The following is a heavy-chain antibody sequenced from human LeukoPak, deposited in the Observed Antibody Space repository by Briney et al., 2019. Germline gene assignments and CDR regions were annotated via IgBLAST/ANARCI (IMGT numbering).Heavy chain of an antibody. CDR3: ARSTIVVGLLDAFDI. CDR2: IIPIFRTA. Sequence: GASVKVSCKASGGTSNKYGISWVRQAPGQGLEWMGRIIPIFRTANYAQKFQGRVTITADESTSTAYMDLSSLRYDDTAVYYCARSTIVVGLLDAFDIWGQGTMVTVSS. V-gene: IGHV1-69*13. D-gene: IGHD3-22*01. CDR1: GGTSNKYG. J-gene: IGHJ3*02.